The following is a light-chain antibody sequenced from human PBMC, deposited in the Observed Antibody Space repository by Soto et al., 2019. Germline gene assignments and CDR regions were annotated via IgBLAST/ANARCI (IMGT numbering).Light chain of an antibody. CDR1: QDISNN. Sequence: DIQMTQSPSSLSASVGDRVTITCQASQDISNNLNWYQQKPGKAPTFLISDASNLEAEVPSRFSGSGSGTDFTLTISSLLPEDIATYFCQQYDTLLPLYTFGQGTKLQMK. CDR2: DAS. V-gene: IGKV1-33*01. J-gene: IGKJ2*01. CDR3: QQYDTLLPLYT.